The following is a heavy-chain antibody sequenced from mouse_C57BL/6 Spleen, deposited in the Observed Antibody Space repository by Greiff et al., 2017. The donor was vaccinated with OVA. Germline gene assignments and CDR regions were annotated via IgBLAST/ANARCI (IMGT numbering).Heavy chain of an antibody. CDR2: IDPSDSYT. D-gene: IGHD1-1*01. V-gene: IGHV1-50*01. Sequence: QVQLQQSGAELVKPGASVKLSCKASGYTFTSYWMQWVKQRPGQGLEWIGEIDPSDSYTNYNQKFKGKATLTVDTSSSTAYMQLSSLTSEDSAVYYCARPYYYGSSHWYFDVWGTGTTVTVSS. J-gene: IGHJ1*03. CDR3: ARPYYYGSSHWYFDV. CDR1: GYTFTSYW.